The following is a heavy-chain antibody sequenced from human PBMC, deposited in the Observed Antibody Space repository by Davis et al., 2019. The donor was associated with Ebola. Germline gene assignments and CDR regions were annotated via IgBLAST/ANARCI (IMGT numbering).Heavy chain of an antibody. CDR3: AREAGATTRIYDS. CDR1: GGSISSSNYY. D-gene: IGHD1-26*01. Sequence: PSETLSLTCTVSGGSISSSNYYWGWIRQPPGKGLEWIGSIYYSGSTYYNPSLKSRVTISVDTSKNQFSLKLSSVTAADTAVYYCAREAGATTRIYDSWGQGTLVTVSS. V-gene: IGHV4-39*07. J-gene: IGHJ5*01. CDR2: IYYSGST.